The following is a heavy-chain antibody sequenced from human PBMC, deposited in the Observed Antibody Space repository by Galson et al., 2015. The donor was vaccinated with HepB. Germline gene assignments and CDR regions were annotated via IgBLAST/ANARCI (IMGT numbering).Heavy chain of an antibody. CDR1: GSTFTSLA. Sequence: SVKVSCKASGSTFTSLAFSWVRQAPGQGLEWMGWISGYSGNTNYAQKFQGRVTMTRDVSTSTVFMELRSLTSDDTAIYYCARDQWPEDSIHSDYWGQGTLVTVSS. CDR3: ARDQWPEDSIHSDY. J-gene: IGHJ4*02. V-gene: IGHV1-18*01. CDR2: ISGYSGNT. D-gene: IGHD2-8*01.